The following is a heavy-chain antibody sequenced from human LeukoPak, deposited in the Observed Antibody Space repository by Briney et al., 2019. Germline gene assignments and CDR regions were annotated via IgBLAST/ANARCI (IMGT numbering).Heavy chain of an antibody. Sequence: SETLSLTCTVSGGSISSYYWSWIRQPAGKGLEWIGRIYTSGSTNYNPSLKSRVTMSVDTSKNQFSLKLSSVTAADTAVYYCARAVITMVRGARYYGMDVWGQGTTVTVSS. V-gene: IGHV4-4*07. J-gene: IGHJ6*02. D-gene: IGHD3-10*01. CDR3: ARAVITMVRGARYYGMDV. CDR1: GGSISSYY. CDR2: IYTSGST.